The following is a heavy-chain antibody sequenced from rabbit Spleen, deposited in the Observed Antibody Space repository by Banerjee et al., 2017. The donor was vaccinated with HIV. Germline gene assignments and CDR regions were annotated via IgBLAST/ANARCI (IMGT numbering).Heavy chain of an antibody. Sequence: QEQLEESGGGLVKPEGSLTLTCKASGFDLSSYYYMCWVRQAPGKGLESIACIYGGSIDDTYYASWAKGRFTISKTSSTTVTLQMTSVTAADTATYFCARDTASSFSSYGMDLWGPGTLVTVS. CDR2: IYGGSIDDT. J-gene: IGHJ6*01. V-gene: IGHV1S45*01. CDR3: ARDTASSFSSYGMDL. CDR1: GFDLSSYYY. D-gene: IGHD3-3*01.